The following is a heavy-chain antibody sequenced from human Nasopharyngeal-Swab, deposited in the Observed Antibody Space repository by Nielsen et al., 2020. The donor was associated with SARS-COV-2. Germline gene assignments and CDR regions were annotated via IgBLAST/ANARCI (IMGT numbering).Heavy chain of an antibody. D-gene: IGHD3-3*01. CDR1: GGSITSSRHR. CDR3: ARLDPFGSEDK. Sequence: LETLSLTCTVSGGSITSSRHRWGWIRQPPGKGLEWIGQILVNRYTEYHPSVRGRITVYADTSENSFSLRLNSVTAADTAVYYCARLDPFGSEDKWGQGTLVTVSS. V-gene: IGHV4-39*02. J-gene: IGHJ4*02. CDR2: ILVNRYT.